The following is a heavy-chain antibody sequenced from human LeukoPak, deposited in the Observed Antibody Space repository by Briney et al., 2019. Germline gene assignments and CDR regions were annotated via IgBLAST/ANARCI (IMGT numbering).Heavy chain of an antibody. V-gene: IGHV3-48*01. Sequence: GGSLRLSCEASGFTFSHYSMNWVRQAPGKGLEWVSYISSGGGTIYYADSVKGRFTISRDNAKKSLFLQMDSLRAEDTAVYYCARDGLWTRDFYYYIDVWGKGTTVTVSS. CDR3: ARDGLWTRDFYYYIDV. J-gene: IGHJ6*03. D-gene: IGHD3/OR15-3a*01. CDR1: GFTFSHYS. CDR2: ISSGGGTI.